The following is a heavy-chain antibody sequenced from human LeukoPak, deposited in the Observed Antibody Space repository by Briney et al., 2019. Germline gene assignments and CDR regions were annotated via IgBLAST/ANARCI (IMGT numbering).Heavy chain of an antibody. Sequence: GGSLRLSCAASGFTFSSYSMNWVRQAPGKGLEWVSYISSSSSTIYYADSVKGRFTISRDNAKNSLYLQMNSLRAEDTAIYYCAKDQRSIAVAGYFDYWGQGTLVTVSS. D-gene: IGHD6-19*01. CDR3: AKDQRSIAVAGYFDY. CDR2: ISSSSSTI. J-gene: IGHJ4*02. V-gene: IGHV3-48*01. CDR1: GFTFSSYS.